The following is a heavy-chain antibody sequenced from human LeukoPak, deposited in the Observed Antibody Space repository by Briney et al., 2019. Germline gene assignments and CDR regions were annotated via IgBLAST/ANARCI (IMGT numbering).Heavy chain of an antibody. CDR2: IFYVGST. Sequence: PSETLSLTCVLSGGSISSNDYYWGWVRQPPGKALESIGSIFYVGSTFYNPSLKSRVTISVDTSTNQFSLKVNSVTAADTALYFCARQRTSTEGFYVSAFDLWGQGKFVSVSS. V-gene: IGHV4-39*01. CDR1: GGSISSNDYY. CDR3: ARQRTSTEGFYVSAFDL. J-gene: IGHJ3*01. D-gene: IGHD3-16*01.